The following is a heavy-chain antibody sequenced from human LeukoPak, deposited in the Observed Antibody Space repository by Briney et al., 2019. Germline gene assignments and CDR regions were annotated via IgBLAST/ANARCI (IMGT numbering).Heavy chain of an antibody. CDR2: ISYSGDTI. Sequence: GGSLRLSCTASGFTFGDYGMSWFRRAPGKGLEWVSYISYSGDTIYYADSVKGRFTVSRDNAENSLYLQMNSLRAEDTAVYYCARLGIITAAGSNDYWGQGTLVTVSS. CDR1: GFTFGDYG. CDR3: ARLGIITAAGSNDY. D-gene: IGHD6-13*01. V-gene: IGHV3-11*01. J-gene: IGHJ4*02.